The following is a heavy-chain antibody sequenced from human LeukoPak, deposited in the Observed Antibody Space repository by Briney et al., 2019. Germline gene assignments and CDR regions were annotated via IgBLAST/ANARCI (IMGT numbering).Heavy chain of an antibody. CDR3: ARVGVAGPYYYYYCMDV. CDR2: IYYSGST. V-gene: IGHV4-39*07. CDR1: GGSISSSSYY. D-gene: IGHD6-19*01. Sequence: SETLSLTCTVSGGSISSSSYYWGWIRQPPGKGLEWIGSIYYSGSTYYNPSLKSRVTISVDTSKNQFSLKLSSVTAADTAVYYCARVGVAGPYYYYYCMDVWGKGTTVTVSS. J-gene: IGHJ6*03.